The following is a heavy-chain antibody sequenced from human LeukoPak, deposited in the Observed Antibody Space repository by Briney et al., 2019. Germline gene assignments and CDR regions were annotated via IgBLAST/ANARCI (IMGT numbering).Heavy chain of an antibody. CDR3: AREPVVPAAMVGYYYYMDV. J-gene: IGHJ6*03. D-gene: IGHD2-2*01. Sequence: GGSLRLSCAASGFSFSSYWMSWVRQAPGKGLEWVASIEQDGAEKFYVDSVKGRFTISRDNAKNSLYLQLNSLRADDTAVYYCAREPVVPAAMVGYYYYMDVWAKGTTVTVSS. CDR1: GFSFSSYW. CDR2: IEQDGAEK. V-gene: IGHV3-7*01.